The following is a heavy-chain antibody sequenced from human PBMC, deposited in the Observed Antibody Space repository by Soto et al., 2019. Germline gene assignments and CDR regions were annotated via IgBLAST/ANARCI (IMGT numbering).Heavy chain of an antibody. J-gene: IGHJ4*02. Sequence: EVQLVESGGGLVKPGGSLRLSCAASGFTFSSYSMNWVRQAPGKGLEWVSSISSSSSYIYYADSVKGRFTISRDNAKNALYLQMNSLRAEDTAVYYCARELVGVIDYWGQGTLVTVSS. V-gene: IGHV3-21*01. D-gene: IGHD2-15*01. CDR3: ARELVGVIDY. CDR2: ISSSSSYI. CDR1: GFTFSSYS.